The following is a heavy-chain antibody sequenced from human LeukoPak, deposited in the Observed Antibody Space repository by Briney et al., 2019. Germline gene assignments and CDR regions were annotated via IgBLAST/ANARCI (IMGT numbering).Heavy chain of an antibody. CDR3: AKTKGYSYGYYFDY. D-gene: IGHD5-18*01. V-gene: IGHV3-30*18. Sequence: PGSSVRLFCGASGFIFSSYDMQWARQSLGKALEGVALMSYDQFNKYYADSVKGRFTISRDNSKNTLYLQMNSLRAEDTAVYYCAKTKGYSYGYYFDYWGQGTLVTVSS. J-gene: IGHJ4*02. CDR1: GFIFSSYD. CDR2: MSYDQFNK.